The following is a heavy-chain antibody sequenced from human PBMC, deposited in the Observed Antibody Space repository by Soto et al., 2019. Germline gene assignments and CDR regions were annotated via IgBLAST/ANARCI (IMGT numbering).Heavy chain of an antibody. J-gene: IGHJ6*02. CDR3: ARAPPKYSNYGQHYYYYRMDV. Sequence: GGSRRLSCAASGFTFSSYGMHWVRQAPGKGLEWVAVIWYDGSNKYYADSVKGRFTISRDNSKNTLYLQMNSLRAEDTAVYYCARAPPKYSNYGQHYYYYRMDVWGQGTTVTVSS. CDR2: IWYDGSNK. V-gene: IGHV3-33*01. D-gene: IGHD4-4*01. CDR1: GFTFSSYG.